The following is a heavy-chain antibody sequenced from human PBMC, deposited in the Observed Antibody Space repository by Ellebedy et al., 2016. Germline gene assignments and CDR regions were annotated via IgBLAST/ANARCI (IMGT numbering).Heavy chain of an antibody. CDR1: GFTFSSYG. CDR3: AKTGYYDSSGFGY. V-gene: IGHV3-30*18. J-gene: IGHJ4*02. Sequence: GGSLRLXXAASGFTFSSYGMHWVRQAPGKGLEWVAVISYDGSNKYYADSVKGRFTISRDNSKNTLYLQMNSLRAEDTAVYYCAKTGYYDSSGFGYWGQGTLVTVSS. CDR2: ISYDGSNK. D-gene: IGHD3-22*01.